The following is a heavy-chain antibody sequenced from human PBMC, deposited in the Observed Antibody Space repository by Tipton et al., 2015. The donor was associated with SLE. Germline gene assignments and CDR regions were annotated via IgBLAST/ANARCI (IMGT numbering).Heavy chain of an antibody. CDR3: TRRAVAINY. Sequence: TLSLTCSVSGVSISTSRYYWGWIRQSPGQGLEWVGSLYAGGSTYYNPSLKSRVTISVDTSKNQFSLKLTSVTAADTAVYYCTRRAVAINYWGQGTLVTVSP. V-gene: IGHV4-39*01. CDR2: LYAGGST. D-gene: IGHD6-19*01. J-gene: IGHJ4*02. CDR1: GVSISTSRYY.